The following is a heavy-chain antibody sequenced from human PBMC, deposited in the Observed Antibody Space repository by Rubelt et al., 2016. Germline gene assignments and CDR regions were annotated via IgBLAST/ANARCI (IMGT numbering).Heavy chain of an antibody. V-gene: IGHV4-34*01. J-gene: IGHJ3*02. CDR1: GGSFSGYY. CDR2: INHSGNT. CDR3: ASVQVVPAAIGDDAFDI. Sequence: QVQLQQWGAGLLKPSETLSLTCAVYGGSFSGYYWSWIRQPPGKGLAWIGEINHSGNTNYNPALKRRVTMSVETSKNQCPRRLSAGTAADTAVYYCASVQVVPAAIGDDAFDIWGQGTMVTVSS. D-gene: IGHD2-2*01.